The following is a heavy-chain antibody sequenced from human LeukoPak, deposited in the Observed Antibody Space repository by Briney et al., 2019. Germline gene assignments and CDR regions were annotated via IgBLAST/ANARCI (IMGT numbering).Heavy chain of an antibody. D-gene: IGHD5-18*01. CDR2: FYSDDKT. J-gene: IGHJ6*02. V-gene: IGHV3-66*01. Sequence: GGSLRLSCTASGLIVSDHHMRWVRQGPGKGLEWVSGFYSDDKTYYSDSVRGRFSISRDRTKNTVFLQMNTLRAEDTAVYFCARDRGYRDTNFGMDVWGQGTTVTVSS. CDR1: GLIVSDHH. CDR3: ARDRGYRDTNFGMDV.